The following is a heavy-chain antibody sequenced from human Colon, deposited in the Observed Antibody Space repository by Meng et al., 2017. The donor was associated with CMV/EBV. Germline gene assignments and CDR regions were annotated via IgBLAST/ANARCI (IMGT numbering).Heavy chain of an antibody. J-gene: IGHJ6*02. D-gene: IGHD3-10*01. CDR3: ARDLKVRGAGTSRGMDV. CDR2: IKHDGSEQ. V-gene: IGHV3-7*01. CDR1: GFTFVSYW. Sequence: GGSLRLSCAASGFTFVSYWMSWVRQAPGKGLEWVASIKHDGSEQYYVDSVKGRFTISRDTARNSVYLQMNSLRAEDTAVYYCARDLKVRGAGTSRGMDVWGQGTTVTVS.